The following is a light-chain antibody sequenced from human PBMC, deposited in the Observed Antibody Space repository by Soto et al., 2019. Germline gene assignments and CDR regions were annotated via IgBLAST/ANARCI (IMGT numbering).Light chain of an antibody. CDR3: QQYGSSGT. Sequence: EIVLTQSPGTLSLSPGERATLSCRASQSVSSSYLAWYQQKPGQAPRLLIYGASNRATGIPDRFSGSGSGTNFTPLISTLEPADFAVNYCQQYGSSGTFGQGTKVDIK. J-gene: IGKJ1*01. V-gene: IGKV3-20*01. CDR1: QSVSSSY. CDR2: GAS.